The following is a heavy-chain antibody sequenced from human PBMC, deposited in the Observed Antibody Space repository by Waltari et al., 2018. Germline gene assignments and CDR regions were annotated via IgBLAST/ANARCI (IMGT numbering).Heavy chain of an antibody. V-gene: IGHV4-34*01. D-gene: IGHD2-15*01. Sequence: QVQLQQWGAGLLKPSETLSLTCAVYGGSFSGYYWSWIRQPPGKGLEWIGEINQSGGTNSHPSPKSRVTISVDTSKSQFSLRLSSVTAADTAVYYCARATVVVVAATPLPGWYFDLWGRGTLVTVSS. J-gene: IGHJ2*01. CDR3: ARATVVVVAATPLPGWYFDL. CDR1: GGSFSGYY. CDR2: INQSGGT.